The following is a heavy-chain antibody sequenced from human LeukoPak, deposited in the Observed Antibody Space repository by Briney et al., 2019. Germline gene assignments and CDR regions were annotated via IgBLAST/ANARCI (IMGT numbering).Heavy chain of an antibody. CDR3: AKSSVTSNSFDI. J-gene: IGHJ3*02. Sequence: GGSLRLSCAASGFTFSGYSMNWVRQAPGKGLEWVSSISSSSNYIYYADSVKGRFTISRDNAKNSLFLQMNSLRDEDTAVYYCAKSSVTSNSFDIWGQGTMVTVSS. D-gene: IGHD4-17*01. V-gene: IGHV3-21*01. CDR1: GFTFSGYS. CDR2: ISSSSNYI.